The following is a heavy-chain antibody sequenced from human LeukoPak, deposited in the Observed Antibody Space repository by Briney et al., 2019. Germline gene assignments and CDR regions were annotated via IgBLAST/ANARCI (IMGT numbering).Heavy chain of an antibody. CDR3: ARGALATVTTISGGAFDI. D-gene: IGHD4-17*01. Sequence: SVKVSCKASGGTFSSYAISWVRQAPGQGLEWMGGIIPIFGTANYAQKFQGRVTITADKSTSTAYMGLSSLRSEDTAVYYCARGALATVTTISGGAFDIWGQGTMVTVSS. J-gene: IGHJ3*02. V-gene: IGHV1-69*06. CDR1: GGTFSSYA. CDR2: IIPIFGTA.